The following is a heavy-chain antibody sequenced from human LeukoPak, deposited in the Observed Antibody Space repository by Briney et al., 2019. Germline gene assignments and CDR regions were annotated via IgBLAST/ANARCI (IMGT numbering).Heavy chain of an antibody. D-gene: IGHD3-10*01. CDR2: IIPIFGTA. CDR3: ARARVLNYYGSGSYDY. V-gene: IGHV1-69*05. Sequence: SVKVSCKASGGTFSSYAISWVRQAPGQGLEWMGGIIPIFGTANYAQKFQGRVTITTDESTSTAYMELSSLRSEDTAVYYCARARVLNYYGSGSYDYWGQETLVTVSS. CDR1: GGTFSSYA. J-gene: IGHJ4*02.